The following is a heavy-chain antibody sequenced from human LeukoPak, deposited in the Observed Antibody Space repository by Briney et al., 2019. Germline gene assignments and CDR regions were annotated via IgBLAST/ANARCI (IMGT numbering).Heavy chain of an antibody. V-gene: IGHV1-2*02. CDR2: INPNSGDT. CDR3: ARGNFYDNKGYSPELRY. J-gene: IGHJ4*02. Sequence: SVKVSCKASGYTFTGYYMHWVRQAPGQGFEWMGWINPNSGDTNSAQKFQGRVTMTRDTSISTAYMELSRLTSDDTAVYYCARGNFYDNKGYSPELRYWGQGTLVTVSS. D-gene: IGHD3-10*01. CDR1: GYTFTGYY.